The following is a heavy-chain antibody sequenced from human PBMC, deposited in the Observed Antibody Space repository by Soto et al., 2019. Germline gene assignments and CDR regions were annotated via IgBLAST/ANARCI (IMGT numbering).Heavy chain of an antibody. CDR2: IWYDGSNK. CDR1: GFTFSSYG. V-gene: IGHV3-33*01. J-gene: IGHJ4*02. CDR3: ARDNPRYYFDY. D-gene: IGHD3-16*01. Sequence: QVQLVESGGGVVQPGRSLRLSCAASGFTFSSYGMHWVRQAPGKGLEWVAVIWYDGSNKYYADSVKGRFTISRDNSKNTLYLQMNSLRAEDTAVYYCARDNPRYYFDYWGQGTLVTVSS.